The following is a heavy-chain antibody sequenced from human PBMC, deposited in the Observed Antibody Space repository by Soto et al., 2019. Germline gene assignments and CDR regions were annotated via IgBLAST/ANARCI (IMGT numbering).Heavy chain of an antibody. CDR1: GFTFSSYG. D-gene: IGHD2-15*01. Sequence: GGSLRLSCAASGFTFSSYGMHWVRQAPGKGLEWVAVISYDGSNKYYADSVKGRFTISRDNSKNTLYLQMNSLRAEDTAVYYCAKGDCSGGSCYSSGVLDYWGQGTLVTVSS. J-gene: IGHJ4*02. CDR3: AKGDCSGGSCYSSGVLDY. V-gene: IGHV3-30*18. CDR2: ISYDGSNK.